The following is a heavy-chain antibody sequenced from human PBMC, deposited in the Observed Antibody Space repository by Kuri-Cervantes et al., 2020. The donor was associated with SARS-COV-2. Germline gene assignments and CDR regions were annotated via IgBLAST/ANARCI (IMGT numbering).Heavy chain of an antibody. CDR3: ARDHDITMVQGVYFDY. CDR1: GFTFSSYA. J-gene: IGHJ4*02. Sequence: GGSLRLSCAASGFTFSSYAMHWVRRAPGKGLEWVAVISYDGSNKYYADSVKARFTISRDNSKNTLYLQMNSLRAEDTAVYYCARDHDITMVQGVYFDYWGQGTLVTVSS. CDR2: ISYDGSNK. D-gene: IGHD3-10*01. V-gene: IGHV3-30-3*01.